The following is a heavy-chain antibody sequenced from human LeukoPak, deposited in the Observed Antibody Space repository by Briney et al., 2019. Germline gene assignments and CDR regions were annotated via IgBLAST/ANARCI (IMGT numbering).Heavy chain of an antibody. Sequence: GGSLRLSCAASGVTFSGYGMHWGRQTPPQGQGRVAAISHDGSNKHYADSVKCRFTISRDKSKNTLYLQMNSLRPEDPAVYYCARELDLLAAALDYWGQGTLVTVSS. V-gene: IGHV3-30*03. CDR1: GVTFSGYG. CDR2: ISHDGSNK. J-gene: IGHJ4*02. D-gene: IGHD6-13*01. CDR3: ARELDLLAAALDY.